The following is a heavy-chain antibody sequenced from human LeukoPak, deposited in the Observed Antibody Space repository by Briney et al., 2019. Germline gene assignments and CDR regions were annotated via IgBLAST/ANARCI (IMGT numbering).Heavy chain of an antibody. CDR2: IKQDGSEK. V-gene: IGHV3-7*01. CDR1: GFTFSSYW. D-gene: IGHD3-3*01. CDR3: AGPSTYYDFWSGLN. Sequence: PGGSLRLSCAASGFTFSSYWMSWVRQAPEKGLEWVANIKQDGSEKYYVDSVKGRFTISRDNAKNSLYLQMNSLRAEDTAVYCCAGPSTYYDFWSGLNWGQGTLVTVSS. J-gene: IGHJ4*02.